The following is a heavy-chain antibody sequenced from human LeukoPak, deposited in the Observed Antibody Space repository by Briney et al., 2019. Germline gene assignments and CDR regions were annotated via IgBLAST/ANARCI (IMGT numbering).Heavy chain of an antibody. D-gene: IGHD3-10*01. J-gene: IGHJ1*01. CDR1: GFSFDTYW. CDR3: VRDGAVVTSGNYPWRYFQY. V-gene: IGHV3-7*01. CDR2: IKPDGSEK. Sequence: PGGSLRLSCAVSGFSFDTYWMTWVRQAPGKGLEWVANIKPDGSEKYYVDSLKGRFTISRDNAKNSLYLQMNTLRAEDTAVYYCVRDGAVVTSGNYPWRYFQYWGQGTLVTVSS.